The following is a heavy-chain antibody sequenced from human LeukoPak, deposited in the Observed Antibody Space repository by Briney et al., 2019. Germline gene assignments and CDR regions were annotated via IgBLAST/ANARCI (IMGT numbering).Heavy chain of an antibody. Sequence: GSLILSCASSGFTCSSYAMHWVRQAPGKGLEWAAVISYDGSNKYYADSVKGRFTISRDNSKNTLYLQMNSLRAEDTAVYYCARDRSGSDPFDYWGQGTLVTVSS. CDR3: ARDRSGSDPFDY. V-gene: IGHV3-30*04. D-gene: IGHD3-10*01. CDR2: ISYDGSNK. CDR1: GFTCSSYA. J-gene: IGHJ4*02.